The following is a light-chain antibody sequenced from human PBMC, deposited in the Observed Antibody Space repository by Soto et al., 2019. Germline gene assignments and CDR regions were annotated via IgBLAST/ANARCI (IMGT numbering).Light chain of an antibody. CDR2: AAS. CDR1: QSISSY. CDR3: QQSYSTPIT. J-gene: IGKJ5*01. Sequence: DIQMTQSPSSLSASVGDRVTITCRASQSISSYLNWYQQKPGKAHKXVIYAASSLQSGVPSRFSGSGSGTAGTLTISSLQPEDFATYYCQQSYSTPITFGQGTRLEIK. V-gene: IGKV1-39*01.